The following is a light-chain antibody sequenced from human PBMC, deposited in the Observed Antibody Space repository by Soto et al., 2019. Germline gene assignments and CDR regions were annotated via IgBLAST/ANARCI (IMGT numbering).Light chain of an antibody. Sequence: QSVLTQPASVSGSPGQSITISCTGTSSDVGGYNYVSWYQQHPGKAPKLMIYEVSKRPSGVPDRFSGSKSGNTASLTVSGLQAEDEADYYCSSYAGSNNFVFGTGTKLSVL. CDR1: SSDVGGYNY. V-gene: IGLV2-8*01. J-gene: IGLJ1*01. CDR2: EVS. CDR3: SSYAGSNNFV.